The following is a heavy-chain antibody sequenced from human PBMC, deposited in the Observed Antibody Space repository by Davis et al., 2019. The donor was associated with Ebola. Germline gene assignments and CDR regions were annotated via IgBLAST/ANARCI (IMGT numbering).Heavy chain of an antibody. CDR3: AALLGPQIHHRTFHY. Sequence: PSETLSLTCAVYGGSFSGYYWSWIRQSPGKGLEWIGEIFHTGRTNYNPSLKSRISISLDTSKNQFFLRLNSVPAADTAVYFCAALLGPQIHHRTFHYWGQGALVTVSS. CDR2: IFHTGRT. J-gene: IGHJ4*02. V-gene: IGHV4-34*12. D-gene: IGHD3-16*01. CDR1: GGSFSGYY.